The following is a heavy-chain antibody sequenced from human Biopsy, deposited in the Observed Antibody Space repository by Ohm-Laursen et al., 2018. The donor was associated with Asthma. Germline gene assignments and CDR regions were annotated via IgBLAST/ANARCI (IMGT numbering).Heavy chain of an antibody. V-gene: IGHV3-23*01. CDR2: ISASGVRT. CDR1: GFAFNNST. CDR3: AKIATDRQKANNWFDP. D-gene: IGHD2-21*01. J-gene: IGHJ5*02. Sequence: SLRLSCAAPGFAFNNSTMTWVRQAPGKGLEWVSSISASGVRTFYADSVKGRFTVSRDSYRNTLYLQLSTLRVEDTAVYFCAKIATDRQKANNWFDPWGQGTLVTVSS.